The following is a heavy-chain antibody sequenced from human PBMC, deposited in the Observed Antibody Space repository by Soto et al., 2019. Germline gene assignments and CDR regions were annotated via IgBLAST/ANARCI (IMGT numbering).Heavy chain of an antibody. D-gene: IGHD6-6*01. J-gene: IGHJ4*02. CDR3: ARSIGTAAGWYFDV. Sequence: SETLYITLPVSGGSMSAYFWPWLRQHAGKRLEWIGRMSITTNIDSNASLKGRAAISVDTSKNQFSLSLICLTAADTALYYCARSIGTAAGWYFDVWGQG. V-gene: IGHV4-4*07. CDR2: MSITTNI. CDR1: GGSMSAYF.